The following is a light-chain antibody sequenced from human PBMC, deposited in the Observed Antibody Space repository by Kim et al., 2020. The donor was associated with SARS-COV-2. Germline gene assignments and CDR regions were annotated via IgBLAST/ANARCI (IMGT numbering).Light chain of an antibody. CDR3: AAWDDDLNGYV. CDR1: SSNIGATS. CDR2: RSN. J-gene: IGLJ1*01. V-gene: IGLV1-44*01. Sequence: QPVLTQPPSASGTPGQRVTISCSGSSSNIGATSVNWYQHLPGTAPKLLIYRSNQRPSGVPDRFSGSKSGSSASLAISGLQSEDEADYYCAAWDDDLNGYVFATGTKVTVL.